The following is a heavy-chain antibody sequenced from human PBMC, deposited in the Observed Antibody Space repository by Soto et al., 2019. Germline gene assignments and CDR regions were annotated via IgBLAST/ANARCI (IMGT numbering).Heavy chain of an antibody. V-gene: IGHV3-23*01. Sequence: EAELLESGGGLVQPGGSLRLSCAASGFTFSTYAMSWVRQAPGKGLEWVSGISYSGGGTYYADSVKGRFTISRDNFQNTLYLQMDGLRADDTAVYYCAKDQHSSVWYYFDLWGLGTLVTVSS. J-gene: IGHJ4*02. CDR1: GFTFSTYA. CDR3: AKDQHSSVWYYFDL. D-gene: IGHD6-19*01. CDR2: ISYSGGGT.